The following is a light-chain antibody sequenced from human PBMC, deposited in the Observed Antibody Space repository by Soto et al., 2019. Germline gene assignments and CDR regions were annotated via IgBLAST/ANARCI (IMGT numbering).Light chain of an antibody. CDR2: KAS. CDR1: QTISSW. Sequence: DIQMTQSPSTLSGSVGDRVTITCRASQTISSWLAWYQQKQGKAPKLLIYKASTLKSGVPSRFSGSGSGTELTLTISSLQPHDFATYYCQHYNSYSEAFGKRTKVDI. V-gene: IGKV1-5*03. J-gene: IGKJ1*01. CDR3: QHYNSYSEA.